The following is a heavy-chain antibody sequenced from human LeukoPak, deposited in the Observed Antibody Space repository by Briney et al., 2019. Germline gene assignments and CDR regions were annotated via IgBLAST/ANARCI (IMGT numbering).Heavy chain of an antibody. J-gene: IGHJ6*02. CDR1: AGTFSSYA. CDR3: ARDSSSSSWYVPPARYYYYGMDV. CDR2: IIPIFGTP. Sequence: ASVKVSCKASAGTFSSYAISWVRQAPGQGLEWMGGIIPIFGTPNYAQKFQGRVTITADESTSTAYMELSSLRSEDTAVYYCARDSSSSSWYVPPARYYYYGMDVWGQGTTVTVSS. D-gene: IGHD6-13*01. V-gene: IGHV1-69*13.